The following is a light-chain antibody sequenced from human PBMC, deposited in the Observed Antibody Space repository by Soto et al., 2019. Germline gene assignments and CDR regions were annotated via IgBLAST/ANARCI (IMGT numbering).Light chain of an antibody. CDR2: GAS. CDR3: HHYAST. CDR1: QSVSTK. J-gene: IGKJ1*01. V-gene: IGKV3-15*01. Sequence: EIVMTQSPATLSVSPGERATLSCRASQSVSTKLAWYRQKPGQAPRLLIYGASTRAPGIPARFSGSGSGTEFTLTINSLQSEDFAVYFCHHYASTFGQGTKVEIK.